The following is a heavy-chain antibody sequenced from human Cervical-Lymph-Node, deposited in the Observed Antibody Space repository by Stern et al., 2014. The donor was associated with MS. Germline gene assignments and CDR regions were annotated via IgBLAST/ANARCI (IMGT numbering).Heavy chain of an antibody. CDR2: IAPLFGKP. V-gene: IGHV1-69*01. J-gene: IGHJ6*02. CDR1: GGTFSNYA. CDR3: ASPLTATSVPFGYYGMDV. D-gene: IGHD4-17*01. Sequence: VQLVESRAEVKKHGSSVKGSCKASGGTFSNYATSWVRQAPGQGLEWQGGIAPLFGKPNYAQKFQGRVTITADESTSTAYMDLSSLRSEDTAVYYCASPLTATSVPFGYYGMDVWGQGTTVTVS.